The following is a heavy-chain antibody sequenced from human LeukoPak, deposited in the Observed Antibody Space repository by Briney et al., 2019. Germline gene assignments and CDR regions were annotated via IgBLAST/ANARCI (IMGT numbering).Heavy chain of an antibody. V-gene: IGHV3-48*03. CDR3: ARGYGGWYKSTRFDP. CDR2: ISSSGSTI. CDR1: GFTFSSYE. D-gene: IGHD6-19*01. J-gene: IGHJ5*02. Sequence: GGSLRLSCAASGFTFSSYEMSWVRQAPGKGLEWVSYISSSGSTIYYADSVKGRFTISRDNAKNSLYLQMNSLRAEDTAVYYCARGYGGWYKSTRFDPWGQGTLVTVSS.